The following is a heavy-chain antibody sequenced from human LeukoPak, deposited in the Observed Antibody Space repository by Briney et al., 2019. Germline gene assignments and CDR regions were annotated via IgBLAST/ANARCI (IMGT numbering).Heavy chain of an antibody. CDR1: GFTFSSYW. V-gene: IGHV3-74*01. CDR2: IASDGSST. Sequence: GGSLRLSCAASGFTFSSYWMNWVRQAPGKGLVWVSRIASDGSSTTYADSVKGQFSISRDNAKNTLYLQMNSLRVEDTAVYYCARGRPHGNDYWGQGTLVTVSS. J-gene: IGHJ4*02. CDR3: ARGRPHGNDY. D-gene: IGHD4-23*01.